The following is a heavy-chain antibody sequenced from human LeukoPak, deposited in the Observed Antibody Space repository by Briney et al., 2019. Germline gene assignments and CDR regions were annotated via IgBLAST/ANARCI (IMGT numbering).Heavy chain of an antibody. Sequence: TLSLTCTVSGASIRSGGDYWSWIRQHPGKGLEWIGYIYYNGNPYYNPSLKGRVTISVDTSKNQFSLKLSSVTAADTAVYYCARSITMIRGWFDPWGQGTLVTVSS. V-gene: IGHV4-31*03. CDR1: GASIRSGGDY. D-gene: IGHD3-10*01. J-gene: IGHJ5*02. CDR2: IYYNGNP. CDR3: ARSITMIRGWFDP.